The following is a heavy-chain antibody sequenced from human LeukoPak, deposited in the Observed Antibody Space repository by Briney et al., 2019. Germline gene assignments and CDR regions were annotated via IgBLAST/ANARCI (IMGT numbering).Heavy chain of an antibody. CDR3: TKDPNGDYVGAFDP. CDR2: ITGSHGPT. J-gene: IGHJ5*02. Sequence: QSGGSLRLSCAASGFTFSSFAMTWVRQAPGKGLERVSSITGSHGPTYNTDSVKGRFTISRDNSQNTLYLQMNSLRAEDTAVYYCTKDPNGDYVGAFDPWGQGTLVTVSS. CDR1: GFTFSSFA. V-gene: IGHV3-23*01. D-gene: IGHD4-17*01.